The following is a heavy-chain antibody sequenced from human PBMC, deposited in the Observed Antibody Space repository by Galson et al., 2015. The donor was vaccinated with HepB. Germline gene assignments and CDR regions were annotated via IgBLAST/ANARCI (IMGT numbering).Heavy chain of an antibody. CDR1: GFTFSSYG. CDR3: AKGSSSSDPSGYYYYYMDV. Sequence: SLRLSCAASGFTFSSYGMHWVRQAPGKGLEWVAVISYDGSNKYYADSVKGRFTISRDNSKNTLYLQMNSLRAEDTAVYYCAKGSSSSDPSGYYYYYMDVWGKGTTVTVSS. V-gene: IGHV3-30*18. D-gene: IGHD6-6*01. CDR2: ISYDGSNK. J-gene: IGHJ6*03.